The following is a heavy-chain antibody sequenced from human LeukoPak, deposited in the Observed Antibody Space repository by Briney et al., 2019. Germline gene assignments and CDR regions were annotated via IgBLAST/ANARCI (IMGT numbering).Heavy chain of an antibody. V-gene: IGHV4-59*08. CDR2: IYYSGTT. J-gene: IGHJ5*02. CDR1: SDSISSYY. Sequence: SETLSLTCTVSSDSISSYYWSWIRQPPGKGLEWIGYIYYSGTTKYNPSLKSRVTISIDTSKNQFSLKLSSVTAADTAVYYCARSYSSGWYGPFYWFDPWGQGTLVTVSS. D-gene: IGHD6-19*01. CDR3: ARSYSSGWYGPFYWFDP.